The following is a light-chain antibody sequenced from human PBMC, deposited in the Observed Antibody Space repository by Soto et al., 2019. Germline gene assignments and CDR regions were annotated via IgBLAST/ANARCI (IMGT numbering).Light chain of an antibody. V-gene: IGKV1-5*03. CDR3: QQFNTSRWT. Sequence: DIQMTQSPSTLSASEGDRVTISCRASQSVSIWLAWYQQKPGRAPKLLIYKSSILESGVPSRFSGSGSGTEFTLTISSLQPDDFATSYCQQFNTSRWTFGQGTKVDIK. J-gene: IGKJ1*01. CDR1: QSVSIW. CDR2: KSS.